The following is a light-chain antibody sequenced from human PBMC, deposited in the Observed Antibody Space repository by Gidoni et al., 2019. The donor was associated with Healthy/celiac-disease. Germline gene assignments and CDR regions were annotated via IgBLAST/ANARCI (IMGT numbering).Light chain of an antibody. CDR1: QSISSY. J-gene: IGKJ1*01. Sequence: DIQMTQSPSSLSASVGDRVTITCRESQSISSYLNWYQQKPGKAPKLLIYAASSLQSGVPSRFSGSGSGTDFTLTISSLQPKDFATYYCQQRYSTPWTFGQGTKVEIK. CDR2: AAS. CDR3: QQRYSTPWT. V-gene: IGKV1-39*01.